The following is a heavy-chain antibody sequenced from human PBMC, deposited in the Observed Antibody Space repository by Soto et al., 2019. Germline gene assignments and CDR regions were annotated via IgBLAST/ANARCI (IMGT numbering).Heavy chain of an antibody. CDR2: INPNSGGT. D-gene: IGHD2-8*01. Sequence: ASVKVSCKASGYTFTGYYMHWVRQAPGQGREWMGWINPNSGGTNYAQKFQGRVTMTRDTSISTAYMELSRLRSDDTAVYYCARVVPDNIVLMVYAMNYYGMDVWGQGTTVTVSS. V-gene: IGHV1-2*02. CDR3: ARVVPDNIVLMVYAMNYYGMDV. CDR1: GYTFTGYY. J-gene: IGHJ6*02.